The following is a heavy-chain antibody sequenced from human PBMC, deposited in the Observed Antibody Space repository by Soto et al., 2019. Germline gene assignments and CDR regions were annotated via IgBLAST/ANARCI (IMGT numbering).Heavy chain of an antibody. CDR1: GGSISSSSYY. V-gene: IGHV4-39*02. Sequence: SETLSLTCTVSGGSISSSSYYWGWIRQPPGKGLEWIGSIYYSGSTYYNPSLKSRVTISVDTSKNQFSLKLSSVTAADTAVYYCARDPLQEATRRSAAAFDIWGQGTMVTVSS. D-gene: IGHD3-16*02. CDR3: ARDPLQEATRRSAAAFDI. CDR2: IYYSGST. J-gene: IGHJ3*02.